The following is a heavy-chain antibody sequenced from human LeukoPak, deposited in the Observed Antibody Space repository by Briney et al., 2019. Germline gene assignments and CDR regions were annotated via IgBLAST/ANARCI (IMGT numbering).Heavy chain of an antibody. Sequence: SETLSLTCTVSGGSISSYYWSWIRQPPGKGLEWIWYISYNGSTNYNPSLKSRVTISVDTSKNQFSLKLSSVTAADTAVYYCARSARRVGAYDYWGQGTLVTVSS. CDR2: ISYNGST. CDR3: ARSARRVGAYDY. V-gene: IGHV4-59*01. CDR1: GGSISSYY. D-gene: IGHD1-26*01. J-gene: IGHJ4*02.